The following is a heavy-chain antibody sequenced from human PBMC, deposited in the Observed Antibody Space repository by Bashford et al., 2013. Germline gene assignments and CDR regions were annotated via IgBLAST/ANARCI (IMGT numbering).Heavy chain of an antibody. CDR2: INPNSGDT. CDR1: GYTFTDIY. V-gene: IGHV1-2*02. CDR3: ASGGPTVAGMAIDC. Sequence: VASVKVSCKASGYTFTDIYVHWVRQAPGQGLEWMGWINPNSGDTNSIQKFQGRVTITRDTSISTAYMELSRVKSDDTAMYYCASGGPTVAGMAIDCWGEGTQVTVSS. J-gene: IGHJ4*02. D-gene: IGHD5-24*01.